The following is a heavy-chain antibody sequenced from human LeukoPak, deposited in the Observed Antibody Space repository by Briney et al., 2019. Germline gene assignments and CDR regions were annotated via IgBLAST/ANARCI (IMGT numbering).Heavy chain of an antibody. Sequence: ASVEVSYKASGYTFTGYYLHWVRQAPGQGLEWVGWINPSSGGAKYAQNFQGRVIITTDTSISTAYMELSSLRSDDTAVYYCARSSPPTYYHFYYYMDVWGKGSTVTVSS. CDR1: GYTFTGYY. J-gene: IGHJ6*03. CDR2: INPSSGGA. V-gene: IGHV1-2*02. D-gene: IGHD6-13*01. CDR3: ARSSPPTYYHFYYYMDV.